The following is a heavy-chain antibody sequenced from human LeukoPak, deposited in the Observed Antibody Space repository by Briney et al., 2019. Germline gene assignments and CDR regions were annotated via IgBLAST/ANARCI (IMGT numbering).Heavy chain of an antibody. V-gene: IGHV3-74*01. CDR2: IKSDDSST. Sequence: GGSLRLSCAASGSSFSTYWMHWVRQAPGKGLVWVSRIKSDDSSTSYADSVKGRFTISRDNSRNTLYLQMNSLRAEDTAVYYCAMGALPPVYWGQGTLVTVSS. D-gene: IGHD4/OR15-4a*01. CDR3: AMGALPPVY. J-gene: IGHJ4*02. CDR1: GSSFSTYW.